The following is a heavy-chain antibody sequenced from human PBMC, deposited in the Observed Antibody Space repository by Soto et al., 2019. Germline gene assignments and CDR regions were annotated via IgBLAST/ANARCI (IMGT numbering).Heavy chain of an antibody. J-gene: IGHJ6*03. CDR2: INAGNGNT. D-gene: IGHD6-19*01. CDR1: GYTFTSYA. V-gene: IGHV1-3*01. Sequence: ASVKVSCKASGYTFTSYAMHWVRQAPGQRLEWMGWINAGNGNTKYSQKFQGGVTITRDTSASTAYMELSSLRSEDTAVYYCARVAVLAHDYYYYYMDVWGKGTTVTVSS. CDR3: ARVAVLAHDYYYYYMDV.